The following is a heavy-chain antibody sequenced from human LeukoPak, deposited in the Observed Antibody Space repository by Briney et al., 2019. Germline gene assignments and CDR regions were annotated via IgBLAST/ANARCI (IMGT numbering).Heavy chain of an antibody. CDR2: ISSSGSTI. D-gene: IGHD2-2*01. J-gene: IGHJ6*03. CDR1: GSTFSSYS. Sequence: GGSLRLSCAVSGSTFSSYSMNWVRQAPGKGLEWVSYISSSGSTIYYADSVKGRFTISRDNAKNSLYLQMNSLRAEDTAVYYCARGSHIVVVPTATPAYMDVWAKGTTVTVSS. V-gene: IGHV3-48*01. CDR3: ARGSHIVVVPTATPAYMDV.